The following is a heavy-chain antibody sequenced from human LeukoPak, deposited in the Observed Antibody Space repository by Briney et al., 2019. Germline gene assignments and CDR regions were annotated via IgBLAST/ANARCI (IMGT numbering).Heavy chain of an antibody. CDR1: GFTFDDYA. V-gene: IGHV3-43D*03. CDR3: AKEPTFGVRGVNDAFDV. D-gene: IGHD3-10*01. CDR2: ISWDGGST. Sequence: GGSLRLSCAASGFTFDDYAMHWVRQAPGKGLEWVSLISWDGGSTYYADSVKGRFTISRDNSKNSLYLQMNSLRAEDAAVYYCAKEPTFGVRGVNDAFDVWGQGTMVIVSS. J-gene: IGHJ3*01.